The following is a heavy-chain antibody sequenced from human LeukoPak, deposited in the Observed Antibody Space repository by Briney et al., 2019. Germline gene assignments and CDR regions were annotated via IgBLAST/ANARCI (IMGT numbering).Heavy chain of an antibody. CDR2: IDTGGSSV. J-gene: IGHJ6*02. V-gene: IGHV3-48*03. D-gene: IGHD3-22*01. Sequence: PGGSLRLSCAASGFIFRTYEMNWVRQAPGKGLEWLSYIDTGGSSVYYADSVKGRFTMFRDNAENSLYLQMDSLRPDDTAVYYCARERYDSFGMDVWGQGTTVTVSS. CDR1: GFIFRTYE. CDR3: ARERYDSFGMDV.